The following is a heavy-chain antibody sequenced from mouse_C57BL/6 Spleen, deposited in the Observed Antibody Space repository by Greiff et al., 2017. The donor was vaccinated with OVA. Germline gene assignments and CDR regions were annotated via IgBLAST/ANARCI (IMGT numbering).Heavy chain of an antibody. J-gene: IGHJ2*01. D-gene: IGHD1-1*01. CDR3: ARHEDPHYYGSSPYYFDY. V-gene: IGHV1-62-2*01. CDR2: FYPGSGSI. Sequence: QVQLKESGAELVKPGASVKLSCKASGYTFTEYTIHWVKQRSGQGLEWIGWFYPGSGSIKYNEKFKDKATLTADKSSSTVYMELSRLTSEDSAVYFCARHEDPHYYGSSPYYFDYWGQGTTLTVSS. CDR1: GYTFTEYT.